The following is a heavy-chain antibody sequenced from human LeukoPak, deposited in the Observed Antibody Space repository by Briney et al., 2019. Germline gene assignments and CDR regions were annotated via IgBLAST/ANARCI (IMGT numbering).Heavy chain of an antibody. V-gene: IGHV4-34*01. CDR2: INHSGST. D-gene: IGHD6-6*01. CDR3: ARGGGGAARRWIWPEDWFDP. CDR1: GGSFSGYY. J-gene: IGHJ5*02. Sequence: SETLSLTCAVYGGSFSGYYWSWIRQPPGKGLEWIGEINHSGSTNYNPSLKSRVTISVDTSKNQFSLKLSSVTAADTAVYYCARGGGGAARRWIWPEDWFDPWGQGTLVTVSS.